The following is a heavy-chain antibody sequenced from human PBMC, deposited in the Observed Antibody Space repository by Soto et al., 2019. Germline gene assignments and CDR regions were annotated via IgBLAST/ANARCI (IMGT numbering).Heavy chain of an antibody. Sequence: QLQLQESGSGLVKPSQTLSLTCAVSGGSISSGGYSWSWIRQPPGKGLEWIGYIYHSGSTYYNPALKSRVTISVDRSKNQFSLKLSSVAAADTAVYYCARDTANYGSGSPYYYYYGMDVW. CDR2: IYHSGST. D-gene: IGHD3-10*01. J-gene: IGHJ6*01. CDR3: ARDTANYGSGSPYYYYYGMDV. V-gene: IGHV4-30-2*01. CDR1: GGSISSGGYS.